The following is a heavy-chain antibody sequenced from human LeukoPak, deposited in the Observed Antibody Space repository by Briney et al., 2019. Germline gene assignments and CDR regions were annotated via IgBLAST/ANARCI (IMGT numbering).Heavy chain of an antibody. CDR1: GFTFSTYW. CDR2: IKGDESAK. CDR3: ARDVGGSFDY. J-gene: IGHJ4*02. Sequence: PGGSLRLSCAASGFTFSTYWMAWVRQAPGKGLEWVANIKGDESAKHQADSVKGRFTIFRDNAQRSVYLQMSSLRGEDTAVYYCARDVGGSFDYWGQGTLVTVSS. V-gene: IGHV3-7*01. D-gene: IGHD1-26*01.